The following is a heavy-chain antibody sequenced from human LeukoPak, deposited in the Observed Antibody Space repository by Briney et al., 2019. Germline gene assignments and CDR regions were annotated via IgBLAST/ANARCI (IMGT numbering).Heavy chain of an antibody. CDR1: GGSISSSSYY. D-gene: IGHD2-21*01. V-gene: IGHV4-39*07. CDR2: IHYSGST. Sequence: SETLSLTCTVSGGSISSSSYYWGWIRQPPGKGLEWIGSIHYSGSTHYNPSLKSRVTISVDTSKNQFSLKLSSVTAADTAVYYCARGVRGYYYYMDVWGKGTTVTVSS. CDR3: ARGVRGYYYYMDV. J-gene: IGHJ6*03.